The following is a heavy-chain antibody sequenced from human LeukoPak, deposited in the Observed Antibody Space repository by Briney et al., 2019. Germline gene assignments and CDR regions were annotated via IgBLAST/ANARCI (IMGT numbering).Heavy chain of an antibody. J-gene: IGHJ4*02. D-gene: IGHD5-12*01. CDR2: ISGSGGST. CDR1: GFTFSSYA. V-gene: IGHV3-23*01. Sequence: QTGGSLRLSCAASGFTFSSYAMSWVRQAPGKGLEWVSAISGSGGSTYYADSVKGRFTISRDNSKNTLYLQMNSLRAEDTAVYYCARPREHSGYDGDYWGQGTLVTVSS. CDR3: ARPREHSGYDGDY.